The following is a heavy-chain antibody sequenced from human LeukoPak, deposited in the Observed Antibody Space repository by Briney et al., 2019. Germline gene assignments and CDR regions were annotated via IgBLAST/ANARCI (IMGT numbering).Heavy chain of an antibody. D-gene: IGHD1-26*01. V-gene: IGHV3-49*04. CDR2: IRSKAYGGTT. Sequence: PGRSLRLSCTASGFTFGDYAMSWVRQAPGKGLEWVGFIRSKAYGGTTEYAASVKGRFTISRDDSKSIAYLQMNSLKTEDTAVYYCTRDQTGIVGATTISNYSGQGTLVTVSS. CDR1: GFTFGDYA. CDR3: TRDQTGIVGATTISNY. J-gene: IGHJ4*02.